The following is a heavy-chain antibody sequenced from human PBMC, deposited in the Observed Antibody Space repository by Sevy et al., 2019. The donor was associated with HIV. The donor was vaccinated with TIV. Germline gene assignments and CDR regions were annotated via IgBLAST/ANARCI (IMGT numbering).Heavy chain of an antibody. CDR1: GFTFRNFG. D-gene: IGHD3-10*01. J-gene: IGHJ6*02. CDR2: VSYDGSSK. V-gene: IGHV3-30*03. CDR3: ALGGSGDYYYYGVDV. Sequence: GGSLRLSCVGSGFTFRNFGVHWLRQAPGKGLEWLSVVSYDGSSKYYVDSVKGRIIVSAANSKNTLYLQMNSLRAEDTSVCYCALGGSGDYYYYGVDVWGQGTTVTVSS.